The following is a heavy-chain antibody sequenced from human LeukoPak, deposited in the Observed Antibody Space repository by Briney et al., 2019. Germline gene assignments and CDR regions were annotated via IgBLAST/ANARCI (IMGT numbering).Heavy chain of an antibody. V-gene: IGHV4-59*08. D-gene: IGHD6-13*01. CDR1: GGSISGYY. CDR3: ARHIGSSWFFDY. J-gene: IGHJ4*02. Sequence: KPSETLSLTCTVSGGSISGYYWSWIRQPPGKGLEWIGNIFYSGSTNYNPSLKSRVTISVDTSKNQFSLKLNSVTAADTAVFYCARHIGSSWFFDYWGQGTLVTVSS. CDR2: IFYSGST.